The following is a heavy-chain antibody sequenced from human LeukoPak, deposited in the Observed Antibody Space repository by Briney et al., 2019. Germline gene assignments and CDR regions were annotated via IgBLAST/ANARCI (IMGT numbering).Heavy chain of an antibody. V-gene: IGHV1-18*04. D-gene: IGHD2-2*01. J-gene: IGHJ4*02. CDR1: GYTFTGYY. CDR2: ISGNNDNP. Sequence: ASVKVSCKPSGYTFTGYYMHWVRQAPGQGLEWMGWISGNNDNPNYGQKFQGRFTVTTDSSTSTAYMELRNLRFDDTAVYYCARDGTSTDDYWGQGTLVTVSS. CDR3: ARDGTSTDDY.